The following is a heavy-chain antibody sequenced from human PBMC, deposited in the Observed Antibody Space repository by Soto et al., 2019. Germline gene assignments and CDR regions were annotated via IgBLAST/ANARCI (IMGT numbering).Heavy chain of an antibody. Sequence: QLQLQESGPGLVKPSETLSLTCTVSGGSISSSSYYWGWIRQPPGKGLEWIGSIYYSGSTYYNPSLKSRVTISVDTSKNQFSVKLSSVTAADSAVYYCARRDIIRPIPVIAAAGTRATLMDVWGQGTTVTVSS. CDR3: ARRDIIRPIPVIAAAGTRATLMDV. CDR1: GGSISSSSYY. J-gene: IGHJ6*02. D-gene: IGHD6-13*01. V-gene: IGHV4-39*01. CDR2: IYYSGST.